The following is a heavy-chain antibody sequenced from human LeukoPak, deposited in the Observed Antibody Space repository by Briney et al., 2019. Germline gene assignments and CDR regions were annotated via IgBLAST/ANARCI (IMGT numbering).Heavy chain of an antibody. J-gene: IGHJ3*02. Sequence: PGGSLRLSCAASGFTFSSYSMNWVRQAPGKGLEWVSSISSSSSYIYYADSVKGRFTISRDNSKNTLYLQMNSLRAEDTAVYYCAKEQYSYGANGHDGFDIWGQGTIVTVSS. D-gene: IGHD4/OR15-4a*01. V-gene: IGHV3-21*01. CDR1: GFTFSSYS. CDR2: ISSSSSYI. CDR3: AKEQYSYGANGHDGFDI.